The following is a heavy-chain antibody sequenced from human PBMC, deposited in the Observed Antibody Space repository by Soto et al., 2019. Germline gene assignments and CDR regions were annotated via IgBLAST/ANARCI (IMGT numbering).Heavy chain of an antibody. CDR2: ITPYYGYT. Sequence: ASVKVSCKASGYSFTSYGMHWVRQAPGKKREGMGWITPYYGYTSYAQILQRRVSITTDTSTKPAYMELRSLRSDDTAMYYCARGGYYFSSGYSSLYYYYGMDVWGQGTTVTVSS. CDR3: ARGGYYFSSGYSSLYYYYGMDV. CDR1: GYSFTSYG. J-gene: IGHJ6*02. V-gene: IGHV1-18*01. D-gene: IGHD3-22*01.